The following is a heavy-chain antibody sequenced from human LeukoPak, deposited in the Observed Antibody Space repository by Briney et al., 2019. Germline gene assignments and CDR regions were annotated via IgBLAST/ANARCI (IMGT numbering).Heavy chain of an antibody. Sequence: GGSLRLSCAASGFTFSSYAMNWVRQAPGKGLEWVSAISGSGDNTYYADSVKGRFTISRDNSKNTLYLQMNSLRADDTAVYYCAKVRTYFYHGLDVWGQGTTVTVSS. CDR1: GFTFSSYA. CDR3: AKVRTYFYHGLDV. CDR2: ISGSGDNT. J-gene: IGHJ6*02. V-gene: IGHV3-23*01. D-gene: IGHD1-14*01.